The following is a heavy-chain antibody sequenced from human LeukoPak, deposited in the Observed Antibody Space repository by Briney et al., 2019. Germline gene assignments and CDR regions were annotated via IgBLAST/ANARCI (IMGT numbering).Heavy chain of an antibody. CDR1: GDSISGYY. CDR3: ARHSSLQGYYFDY. V-gene: IGHV4-59*08. Sequence: SETLSLTCTVSGDSISGYYRSWIRQPPGKGLEWIGNVQYSGSTTYHPSLQSRVTISVDTSKKQFSLKLRSVTAADSAVYYCARHSSLQGYYFDYWGRGTLVTVSS. D-gene: IGHD6-6*01. CDR2: VQYSGST. J-gene: IGHJ4*02.